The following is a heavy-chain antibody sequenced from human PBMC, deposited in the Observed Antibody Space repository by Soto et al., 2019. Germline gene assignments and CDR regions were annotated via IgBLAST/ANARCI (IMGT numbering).Heavy chain of an antibody. CDR2: ITTTSTYI. CDR3: ARDLYGDYDDDY. CDR1: VFNFETYS. D-gene: IGHD4-17*01. V-gene: IGHV3-21*01. Sequence: GWSLRLSCASSVFNFETYSMSWARQAPGKGLEWVSSITTTSTYIYYADSVKGRFTVSRDNAQNSLFLQLDSLRADDTAVYYCARDLYGDYDDDYWGPGTLVTVSS. J-gene: IGHJ4*02.